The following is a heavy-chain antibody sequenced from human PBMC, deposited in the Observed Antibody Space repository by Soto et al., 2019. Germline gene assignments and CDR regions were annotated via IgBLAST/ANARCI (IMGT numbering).Heavy chain of an antibody. V-gene: IGHV3-7*01. CDR2: IKQDGREK. CDR1: GFTFSSYW. CDR3: ARGTYCSGGSCYHYYYYGMDV. Sequence: EVQLVESGGGLVQPGGSLRLSCAASGFTFSSYWMSWVRQAPGKGLEWGANIKQDGREKYYVDSVKGRFTISRDNAKNSLYLQMNSLRAEDTAVYYCARGTYCSGGSCYHYYYYGMDVWGQGTTVTVSS. J-gene: IGHJ6*02. D-gene: IGHD2-15*01.